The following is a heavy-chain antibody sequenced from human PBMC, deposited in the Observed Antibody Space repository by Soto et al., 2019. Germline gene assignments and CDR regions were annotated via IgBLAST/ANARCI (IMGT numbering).Heavy chain of an antibody. Sequence: PGGSLRLSCAASGFTFSTYAMSWVRQAPGKGLEWVSGISGSGGSTYYADSVKGRFTISRDNSKNTLCLQMNSLRGEDTAVYYCAQESGPLFGSSPFDYWGQGTLVTVSS. V-gene: IGHV3-23*01. J-gene: IGHJ4*02. CDR2: ISGSGGST. CDR1: GFTFSTYA. D-gene: IGHD1-26*01. CDR3: AQESGPLFGSSPFDY.